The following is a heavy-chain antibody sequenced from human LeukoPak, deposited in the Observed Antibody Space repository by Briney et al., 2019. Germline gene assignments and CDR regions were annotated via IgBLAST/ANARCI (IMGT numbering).Heavy chain of an antibody. J-gene: IGHJ4*02. CDR2: ISGSGGST. V-gene: IGHV3-23*01. D-gene: IGHD2-2*01. CDR3: AKANGGSTSSYFDY. Sequence: GGSLRLSCAASGFTFSSYAMSWVRQAPGKGLEWVSAISGSGGSTYYADSVKGRFTISRDNSKNTLYLQMNSLRAEDTAFYYCAKANGGSTSSYFDYWGQGTLVTVSS. CDR1: GFTFSSYA.